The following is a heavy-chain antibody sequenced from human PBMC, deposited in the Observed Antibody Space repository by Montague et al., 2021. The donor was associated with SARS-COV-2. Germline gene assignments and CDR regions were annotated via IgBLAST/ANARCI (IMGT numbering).Heavy chain of an antibody. J-gene: IGHJ2*01. D-gene: IGHD2-8*01. Sequence: SLRLSCAASGFPFSSYSMNWVRQAPGKGLEWVSSISSSSSYIYYADSVKGRFTISRDNAKNSLYLQMNSLRAEDTAVYYCAGLNGVGYLYWYLDLWGRGTLVTVSS. V-gene: IGHV3-21*01. CDR2: ISSSSSYI. CDR1: GFPFSSYS. CDR3: AGLNGVGYLYWYLDL.